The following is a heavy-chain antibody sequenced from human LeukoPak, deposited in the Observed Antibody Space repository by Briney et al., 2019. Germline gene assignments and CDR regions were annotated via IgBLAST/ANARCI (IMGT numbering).Heavy chain of an antibody. CDR2: IYHSGST. D-gene: IGHD2-15*01. J-gene: IGHJ3*02. CDR1: GYSISSGYY. CDR3: ASSGLGEDAFDI. Sequence: PSETLSLTCTVSGYSISSGYYWGWIRQPPGKGLEWIGNIYHSGSTSYNPSLKSRVTISVDTSKNQLSLKLSSVTAADTAVYYCASSGLGEDAFDIWGQGTMVTVSS. V-gene: IGHV4-38-2*02.